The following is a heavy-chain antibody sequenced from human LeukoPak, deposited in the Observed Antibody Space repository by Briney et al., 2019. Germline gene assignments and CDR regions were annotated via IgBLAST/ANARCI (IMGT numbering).Heavy chain of an antibody. CDR3: ARESFGGASYLDP. Sequence: SETLSLTCTVSGGSISSSSFYWGWIRQPPGMGLEWIGSVYYSRSRSTFYNPSLRSRLTISVDTSQNQFFLKLRSVTAADTAVYFCARESFGGASYLDPWGQGTLVTVSS. J-gene: IGHJ5*02. D-gene: IGHD2-21*01. V-gene: IGHV4-39*01. CDR2: VYYSRSRST. CDR1: GGSISSSSFY.